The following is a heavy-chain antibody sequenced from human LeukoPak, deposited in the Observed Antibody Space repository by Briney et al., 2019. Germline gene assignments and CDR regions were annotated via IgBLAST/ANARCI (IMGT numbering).Heavy chain of an antibody. Sequence: ASVEVSCKASGYTLTSNGISWVRQAPGQGLEWMGWINTYNGNTNYAQNLQGRVTMTTDTSTSTAYMELRSLRSDDTAVYYCARQAGGYSSGWYQFHFDYWGQGTLVTVSS. CDR3: ARQAGGYSSGWYQFHFDY. D-gene: IGHD6-19*01. V-gene: IGHV1-18*04. J-gene: IGHJ4*02. CDR1: GYTLTSNG. CDR2: INTYNGNT.